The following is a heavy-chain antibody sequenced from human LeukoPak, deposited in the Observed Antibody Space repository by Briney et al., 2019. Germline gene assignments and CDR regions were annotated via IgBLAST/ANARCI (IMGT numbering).Heavy chain of an antibody. CDR3: ARDQDCTNGVCPAHY. CDR1: GFTFSSYW. J-gene: IGHJ4*02. V-gene: IGHV3-7*01. Sequence: GGSLRLSCAASGFTFSSYWMSWVRQAPGKGLEWVANIKQDGSEKYYVDSVKGRFTISRDNAKNSLYLQMNSLRAEDTAVYYCARDQDCTNGVCPAHYWGQGTLVTVSS. CDR2: IKQDGSEK. D-gene: IGHD2-8*01.